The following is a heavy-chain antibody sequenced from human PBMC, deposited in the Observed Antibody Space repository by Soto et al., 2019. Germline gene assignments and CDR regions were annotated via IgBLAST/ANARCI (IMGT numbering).Heavy chain of an antibody. J-gene: IGHJ4*02. CDR3: AIGEWLSTSYFNF. D-gene: IGHD3-3*01. Sequence: QPGGSLRLSCAASGFTFSSYAMHWVRQAPGKGLEWVAVISYDGSNKYYADSVKGRFTISRDNSKNTLYLQMNSLRAEDTAVYYCAIGEWLSTSYFNFWGKGTLVTVSS. V-gene: IGHV3-30-3*01. CDR2: ISYDGSNK. CDR1: GFTFSSYA.